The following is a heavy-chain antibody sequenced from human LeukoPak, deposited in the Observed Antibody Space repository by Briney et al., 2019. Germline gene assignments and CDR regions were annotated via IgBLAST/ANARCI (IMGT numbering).Heavy chain of an antibody. Sequence: PGGSLRLSCTASGFTFSDYSMDWLRQAPGKGLEWLSSISVSSTYIYYTDSVKGRFTISRDNAKNSLYLQMNSLRAEDTAVYYCARDSSGWYHWFDPWGQGTLVAVSS. CDR3: ARDSSGWYHWFDP. D-gene: IGHD6-19*01. CDR1: GFTFSDYS. J-gene: IGHJ5*02. CDR2: ISVSSTYI. V-gene: IGHV3-21*01.